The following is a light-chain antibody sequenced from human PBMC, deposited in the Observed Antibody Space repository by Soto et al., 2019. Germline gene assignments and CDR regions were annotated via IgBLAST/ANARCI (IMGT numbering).Light chain of an antibody. V-gene: IGLV2-14*03. Sequence: QSALTQPASVSGSPGQSITISCTGTSSDVGAYNYVSWYQQHPGKAPQLIIYDVTNRPSGVSNRFSGSKSGNTASLTISGLQAEDEAHYYCSSYTSSSTLVFGGGTKLTVL. CDR3: SSYTSSSTLV. J-gene: IGLJ3*02. CDR1: SSDVGAYNY. CDR2: DVT.